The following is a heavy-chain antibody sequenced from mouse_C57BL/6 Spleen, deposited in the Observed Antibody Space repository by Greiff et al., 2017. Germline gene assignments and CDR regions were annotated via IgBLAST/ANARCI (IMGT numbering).Heavy chain of an antibody. D-gene: IGHD1-1*01. CDR2: INPSNGGT. J-gene: IGHJ4*01. CDR3: ARSGIITTVYYAMDY. Sequence: QVQLKQPGTELVKPGASVKLSCKASGSTFTSYWMPWVKQRPGQGLEWIGNINPSNGGTNYNEKFKSKATLTVDKSSSTAYMQLSSLTSEDSAVYYCARSGIITTVYYAMDYWGQGTSVTVSS. V-gene: IGHV1-53*01. CDR1: GSTFTSYW.